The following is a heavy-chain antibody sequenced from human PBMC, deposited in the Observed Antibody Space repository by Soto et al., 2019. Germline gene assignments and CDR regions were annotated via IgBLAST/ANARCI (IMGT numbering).Heavy chain of an antibody. Sequence: QVQLVQSGAEVKKPGASVKVSCKASGSTFTSYAMHWVRQAPGQRLEWMGWINAGNGNTKYSQKFQGRVTITRDTSASTAYMELSSLRSEDTAVYYCARGLNLYYFDYWGQGTLVTVSS. J-gene: IGHJ4*02. CDR2: INAGNGNT. CDR1: GSTFTSYA. V-gene: IGHV1-3*01. CDR3: ARGLNLYYFDY. D-gene: IGHD1-20*01.